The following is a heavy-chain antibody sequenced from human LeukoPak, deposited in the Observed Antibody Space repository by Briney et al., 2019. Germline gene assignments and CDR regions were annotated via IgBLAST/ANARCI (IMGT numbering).Heavy chain of an antibody. Sequence: GGSLRLSCAASGFTFSNYGMHWVRQAPGKGLDWVAVISDGGDDKFYTDSVKGRFSISRDNSKNTLYLQMNSLRAEDTAVYYCAKDSRSTAQFDYWGQGTLVTVSS. CDR1: GFTFSNYG. V-gene: IGHV3-30*06. D-gene: IGHD4-17*01. J-gene: IGHJ4*02. CDR2: ISDGGDDK. CDR3: AKDSRSTAQFDY.